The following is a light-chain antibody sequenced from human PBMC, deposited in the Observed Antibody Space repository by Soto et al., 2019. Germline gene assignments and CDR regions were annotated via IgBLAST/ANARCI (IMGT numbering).Light chain of an antibody. CDR2: EVT. CDR1: SSDVGGYNY. V-gene: IGLV2-8*01. CDR3: SSYAGSNIFYV. Sequence: SPGQSVTISCTGTSSDVGGYNYVSWYQQQPGKAPKLIIYEVTKRPSGVPDRFSGSKSGNTASLTVSGLQAEDEADYYCSSYAGSNIFYVFGTGTKVTVL. J-gene: IGLJ1*01.